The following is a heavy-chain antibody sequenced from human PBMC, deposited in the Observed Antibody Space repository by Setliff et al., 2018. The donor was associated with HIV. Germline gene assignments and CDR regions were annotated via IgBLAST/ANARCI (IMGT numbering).Heavy chain of an antibody. CDR2: IYWDDDK. J-gene: IGHJ5*02. V-gene: IGHV2-5*08. CDR1: GGSISSYYW. Sequence: TLSLTCTVSGGSISSYYWSWIRQPPGKALEWLALIYWDDDKRYNPSLESRLTITKDTSKNHVVLTMTNVDPDDTGTYYCAHRPYNSPNWFDPWGQGTLVTVSS. CDR3: AHRPYNSPNWFDP. D-gene: IGHD1-20*01.